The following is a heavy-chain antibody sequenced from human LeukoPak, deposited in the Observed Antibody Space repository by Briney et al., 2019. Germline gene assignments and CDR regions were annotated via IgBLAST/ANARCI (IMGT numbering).Heavy chain of an antibody. D-gene: IGHD2-15*01. J-gene: IGHJ4*02. Sequence: SETLSLTCAVYGGSFSGYYWSWIRQPPGKGLEWIGEINHSGSTNYNPSLKSRVTISVDTSKNQFSLKLSSVTAADTAVYYCARAGIWECSGGSCFQMATNRYWGQGTLVTVSS. CDR2: INHSGST. V-gene: IGHV4-34*01. CDR1: GGSFSGYY. CDR3: ARAGIWECSGGSCFQMATNRY.